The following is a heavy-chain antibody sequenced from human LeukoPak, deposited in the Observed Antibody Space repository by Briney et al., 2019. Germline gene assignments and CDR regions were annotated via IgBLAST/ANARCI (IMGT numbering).Heavy chain of an antibody. Sequence: NSSETLSLTCTVSGASVSSGGYYWSWIRQHPGKGLGWIGYIYYSGYTNYNPSLKSRVTISVDTSKNQFSLKLSSVTAADTAVYYCASSKTNGDSSGWYAWFDPWGQGTLVTVSS. V-gene: IGHV4-61*08. D-gene: IGHD6-19*01. CDR1: GASVSSGGYY. CDR2: IYYSGYT. CDR3: ASSKTNGDSSGWYAWFDP. J-gene: IGHJ5*02.